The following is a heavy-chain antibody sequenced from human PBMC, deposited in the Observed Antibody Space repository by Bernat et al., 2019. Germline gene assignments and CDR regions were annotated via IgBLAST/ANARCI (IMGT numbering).Heavy chain of an antibody. CDR3: ARDSGIVATNYYFDY. D-gene: IGHD5-12*01. Sequence: GFTFSYYAMHCVRQAPGKGLEWVAVISYDGSSKYYADSVKGRFTISRDNSKNALYLQMNSLRADDTAVYYCARDSGIVATNYYFDYWG. V-gene: IGHV3-30-3*01. CDR2: ISYDGSSK. CDR1: GFTFSYYA. J-gene: IGHJ4*01.